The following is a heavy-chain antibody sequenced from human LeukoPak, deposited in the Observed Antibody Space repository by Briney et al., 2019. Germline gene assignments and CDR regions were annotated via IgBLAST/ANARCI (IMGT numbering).Heavy chain of an antibody. D-gene: IGHD3-22*01. CDR1: GFTFSSYA. CDR2: ISGSGGST. CDR3: AEDPNYYDSSGYPNYFDY. V-gene: IGHV3-23*01. Sequence: GGSLRLSCAASGFTFSSYAMSWVRQAPGKGLEWVSAISGSGGSTYYADSVKGRFTISRDNSKNTLYLQMNSLRAEDTAVYYCAEDPNYYDSSGYPNYFDYWGQGTLVTVSS. J-gene: IGHJ4*02.